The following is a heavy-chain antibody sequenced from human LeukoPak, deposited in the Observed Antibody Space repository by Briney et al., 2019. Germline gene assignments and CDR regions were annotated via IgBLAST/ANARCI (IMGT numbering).Heavy chain of an antibody. J-gene: IGHJ4*02. Sequence: SETLSLTCTVSGGSISSYYWGWIRQPPGKGLEWIGSIYYSGSTYYNPSLKSRVTISVDTSKNQFSLKLSSVTAADTAVYYCARRDLLPFDYWGQGTLVTVSS. V-gene: IGHV4-39*01. CDR1: GGSISSYY. D-gene: IGHD2-15*01. CDR3: ARRDLLPFDY. CDR2: IYYSGST.